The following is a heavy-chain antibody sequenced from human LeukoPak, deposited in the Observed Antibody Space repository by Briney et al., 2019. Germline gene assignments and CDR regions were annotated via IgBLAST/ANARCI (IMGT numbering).Heavy chain of an antibody. CDR1: GLTFSSYW. V-gene: IGHV3-21*01. Sequence: KTGGSLRLSCVASGLTFSSYWMNWVRQAPGKGLERVSSITRGSIYTFYADSVKGRFTISRDNAKNSLSLQMNSLRAEDTAVYYCARDPYNGSYGDDYYYYMDVWGKGTTVTISS. J-gene: IGHJ6*03. D-gene: IGHD1-26*01. CDR2: ITRGSIYT. CDR3: ARDPYNGSYGDDYYYYMDV.